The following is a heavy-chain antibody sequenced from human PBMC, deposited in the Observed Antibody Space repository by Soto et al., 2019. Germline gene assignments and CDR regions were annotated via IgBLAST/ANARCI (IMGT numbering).Heavy chain of an antibody. CDR2: IYYSGST. CDR1: GGSISSGDYY. D-gene: IGHD4-17*01. Sequence: QVQLQESGPGLVKPSQTLSLTCTVSGGSISSGDYYWSWIRQPPGKGLEWIGYIYYSGSTYYNPSLKSRVTISVDTSKNQFSLKLSSVTAADTAVYYCARDAPSYGDSQNAIDYWGQGTLVPVSS. J-gene: IGHJ4*02. CDR3: ARDAPSYGDSQNAIDY. V-gene: IGHV4-30-4*01.